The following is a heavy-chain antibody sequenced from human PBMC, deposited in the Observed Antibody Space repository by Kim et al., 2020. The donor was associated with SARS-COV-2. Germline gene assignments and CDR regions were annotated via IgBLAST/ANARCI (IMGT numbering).Heavy chain of an antibody. V-gene: IGHV4-30-2*01. Sequence: SETLSLTCDVSGASISSGSYSWSWIRQPPGQGLEWIASIYQSGGTYYNPSLKSRVTISMDRSKNQFSLTLTSVTAADTAVYYCARGPYSDYFDYWCQGTL. CDR1: GASISSGSYS. J-gene: IGHJ4*02. D-gene: IGHD4-4*01. CDR2: IYQSGGT. CDR3: ARGPYSDYFDY.